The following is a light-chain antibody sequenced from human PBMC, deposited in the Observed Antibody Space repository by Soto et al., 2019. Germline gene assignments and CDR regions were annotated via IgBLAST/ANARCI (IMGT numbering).Light chain of an antibody. CDR1: QGIRND. CDR3: LQHYNYPRT. CDR2: APS. J-gene: IGKJ1*01. Sequence: AIQMTQSPSSLSASLGDRVIITCRASQGIRNDLGWYQQKPGKAPKLLINAPSSLQSGVPSRFSGSGSGADFTLTISSLQPEDFATYYCLQHYNYPRTFGQGTKVEIK. V-gene: IGKV1-6*01.